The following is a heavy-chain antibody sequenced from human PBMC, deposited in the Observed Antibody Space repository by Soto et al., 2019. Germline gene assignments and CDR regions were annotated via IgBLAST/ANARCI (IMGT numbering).Heavy chain of an antibody. CDR2: IFYSGTT. CDR1: GGSISSPSYN. J-gene: IGHJ4*02. Sequence: QLRESGPGLLKRSETLSLTCTVSGGSISSPSYNWGWVRQPPGKGPEWIGTIFYSGTTQYNPSLRSRLAMSVDTSKSQVSLTLTSVTAADTAVYYCTTLASGHFDSWGQGAKVTVSS. V-gene: IGHV4-39*01. CDR3: TTLASGHFDS. D-gene: IGHD2-8*02.